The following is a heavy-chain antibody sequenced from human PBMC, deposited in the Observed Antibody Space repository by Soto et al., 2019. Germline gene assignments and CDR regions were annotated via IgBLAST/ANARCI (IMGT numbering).Heavy chain of an antibody. Sequence: SLRLSCTASGFTFGDYAMSWVRQAPGKGLEWVGFIRSKAYGGTTEYAASVEGRFTISRDDSKSIAYLQMNSLKTEDTAVYYCTRELETNYYYYYGMDVWGQGTTVTVSS. CDR1: GFTFGDYA. D-gene: IGHD1-1*01. CDR2: IRSKAYGGTT. CDR3: TRELETNYYYYYGMDV. J-gene: IGHJ6*02. V-gene: IGHV3-49*04.